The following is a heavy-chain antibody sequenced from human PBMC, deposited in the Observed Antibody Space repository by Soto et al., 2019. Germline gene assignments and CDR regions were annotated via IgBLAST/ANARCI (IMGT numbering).Heavy chain of an antibody. V-gene: IGHV3-30*18. CDR1: GFTFSSYG. J-gene: IGHJ6*02. Sequence: QVQMLESGGGVVQPGRSLRLSCAASGFTFSSYGMHWVRQAPGKGLEWVALISYDGNNQHYADSVKGRFTISRDNSKNTLYLQMNSLRVEDTAGYYCLKEGGFCSGGSCYSGYYYGMDGWGQGTTVTVSS. D-gene: IGHD2-15*01. CDR2: ISYDGNNQ. CDR3: LKEGGFCSGGSCYSGYYYGMDG.